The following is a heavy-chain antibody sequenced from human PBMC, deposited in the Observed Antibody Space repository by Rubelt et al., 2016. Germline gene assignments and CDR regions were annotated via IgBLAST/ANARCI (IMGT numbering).Heavy chain of an antibody. CDR2: IYPGDSDT. J-gene: IGHJ4*02. CDR3: ARQRYCSGGSCYPDY. V-gene: IGHV5-51*01. CDR1: GYSFTTYW. D-gene: IGHD2-15*01. Sequence: SCNGSGYSFTTYWLVWVRQLPPTRLECMGIIYPGDSDTRYIPSFQGQVTISADKSINSAYLQWSSLKASDTAIYYCARQRYCSGGSCYPDYWGQGTLVTVSS.